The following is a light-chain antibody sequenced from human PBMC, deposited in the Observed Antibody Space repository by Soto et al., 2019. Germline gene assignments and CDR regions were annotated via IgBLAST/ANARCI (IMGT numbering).Light chain of an antibody. CDR1: QNVNTN. CDR3: QKYGNWPPLT. J-gene: IGKJ4*01. V-gene: IGKV3-15*01. CDR2: GAS. Sequence: VMTQSPGTLSASPGERVTLSCRASQNVNTNLVWYQHKPGQAPRVLLYGASTRAKGVPARFSGSGSGTDFTLTIISLQSADFAISYCQKYGNWPPLTCGGGTKLGIK.